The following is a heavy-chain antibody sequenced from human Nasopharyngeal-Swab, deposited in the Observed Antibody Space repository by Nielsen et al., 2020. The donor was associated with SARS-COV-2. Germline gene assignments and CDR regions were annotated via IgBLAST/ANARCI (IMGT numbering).Heavy chain of an antibody. Sequence: RQAPGKALEWLALVHWDDEKRYSPSLKSRLTIAKDTSKNQVVLAMTNVDPVDTATYYCARGYQLIRGFDYWGQGTLITVSS. CDR3: ARGYQLIRGFDY. CDR2: VHWDDEK. V-gene: IGHV2-5*02. D-gene: IGHD2-2*01. J-gene: IGHJ4*02.